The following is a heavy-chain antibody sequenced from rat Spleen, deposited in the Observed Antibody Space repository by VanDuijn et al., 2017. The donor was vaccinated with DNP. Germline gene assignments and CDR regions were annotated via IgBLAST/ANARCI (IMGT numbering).Heavy chain of an antibody. Sequence: EVQLVESGGVLVQPGRSLKLSCAASGFNFNDYWMGWVRQAPGKGLEWIGEINEDSGTINYTPSLKDKFTISRDNAQNTLYLQMSKLGSEDSAIYYCSREGLRASDYWGQGVLVTVSS. J-gene: IGHJ2*01. D-gene: IGHD4-1*01. CDR1: GFNFNDYW. CDR3: SREGLRASDY. CDR2: INEDSGTI. V-gene: IGHV4-2*01.